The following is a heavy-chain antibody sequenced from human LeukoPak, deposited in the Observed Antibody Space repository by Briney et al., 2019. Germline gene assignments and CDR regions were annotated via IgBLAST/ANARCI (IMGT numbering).Heavy chain of an antibody. CDR2: IRHDEANS. D-gene: IGHD6-6*01. J-gene: IGHJ4*02. Sequence: GGSLRLSCAVSGFNLNSYAMHWVRQAPGKGLEWVAVIRHDEANSFYADSVQGRFTISRDTSKKLLYLQINSLRVEDTAVYYCAKEYTPSSPLGELDSWGQGTLVTVSS. V-gene: IGHV3-30*02. CDR3: AKEYTPSSPLGELDS. CDR1: GFNLNSYA.